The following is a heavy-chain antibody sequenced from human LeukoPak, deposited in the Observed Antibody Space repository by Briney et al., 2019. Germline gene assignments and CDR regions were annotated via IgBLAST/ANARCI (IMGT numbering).Heavy chain of an antibody. CDR3: ARVGGGAFDI. Sequence: GGSLRLSCAASGFAVGSNYLTWVRRAPGKGLEWVSVIYSGGNTYYADSVKGRFTISRDNAKNSLYLQMNSLRAEDTAVYYCARVGGGAFDIWGQGTMVTVSS. J-gene: IGHJ3*02. V-gene: IGHV3-66*01. CDR1: GFAVGSNY. CDR2: IYSGGNT. D-gene: IGHD3-16*01.